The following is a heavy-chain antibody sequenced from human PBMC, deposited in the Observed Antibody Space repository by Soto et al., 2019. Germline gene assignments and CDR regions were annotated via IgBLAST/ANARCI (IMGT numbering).Heavy chain of an antibody. CDR1: GLDFNKAW. V-gene: IGHV3-15*01. CDR3: STDPVGKWGGQ. CDR2: IRSNTDGGTT. D-gene: IGHD3-16*01. J-gene: IGHJ4*02. Sequence: EVPLVESGGGLLKPGGSLRLSCAASGLDFNKAWMSWVRQAPGKGLEWVGRIRSNTDGGTTEFAAPVKGRFTISRDESKNMLYQQMNSQTTEDTAVYYCSTDPVGKWGGQGGQGTLVPVSS.